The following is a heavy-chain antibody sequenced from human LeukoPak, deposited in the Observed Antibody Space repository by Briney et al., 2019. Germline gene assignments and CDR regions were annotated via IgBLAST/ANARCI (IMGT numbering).Heavy chain of an antibody. V-gene: IGHV4-4*02. Sequence: SETLSLTCTVSGDSINSLDLWSWVRQPPGKGLEWIGEMYLSGTTHSNPSVKSRVTISIDKSKNQFFLNLSSVTAADTAVYYCARDLTIAVAGSWGQGTLVTVSS. D-gene: IGHD6-19*01. CDR2: MYLSGTT. CDR3: ARDLTIAVAGS. J-gene: IGHJ5*02. CDR1: GDSINSLDL.